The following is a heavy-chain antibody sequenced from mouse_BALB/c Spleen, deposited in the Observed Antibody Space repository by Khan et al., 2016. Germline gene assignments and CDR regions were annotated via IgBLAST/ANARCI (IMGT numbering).Heavy chain of an antibody. CDR1: GYSITSDYA. V-gene: IGHV3-2*02. J-gene: IGHJ2*01. Sequence: EVKLEESGPGLVKPSQSLSLTCTVTGYSITSDYAWNWIRQFPGNKLEWMGYISYSGSTSYNPSLKSRISITRDTSKNQFFLQLNSVTTEYTATYYCGSGAHYFDYWGQGTTLTVSS. CDR2: ISYSGST. CDR3: GSGAHYFDY.